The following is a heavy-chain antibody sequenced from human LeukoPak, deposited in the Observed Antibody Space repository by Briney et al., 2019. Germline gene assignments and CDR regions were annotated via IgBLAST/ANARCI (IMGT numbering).Heavy chain of an antibody. CDR2: IWYDGSNK. D-gene: IGHD6-19*01. Sequence: GGSLRLSCAASGFTFSSYGMHWIRQAPGKGLEWVAAIWYDGSNKYYADSVKGRFTISRDNSKNTLYLQMNSLRAEDTAVYYCASSGYSSGQNFDYWGQGTLVTVSS. J-gene: IGHJ4*02. CDR3: ASSGYSSGQNFDY. CDR1: GFTFSSYG. V-gene: IGHV3-33*01.